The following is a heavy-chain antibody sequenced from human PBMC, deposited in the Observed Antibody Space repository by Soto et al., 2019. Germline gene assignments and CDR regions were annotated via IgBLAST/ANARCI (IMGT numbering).Heavy chain of an antibody. V-gene: IGHV4-31*03. J-gene: IGHJ4*02. CDR3: TRDEPLWFGEFSQ. Sequence: SETLSLTCTVIGGSMRSPNFSWSWIRQHPGKGPEWIGNIYYNGTTTYSPSLESRLTISLDPSKNQFSLTLKSVTAADTAVYYCTRDEPLWFGEFSQWGQGSLVIVSS. D-gene: IGHD3-10*01. CDR2: IYYNGTT. CDR1: GGSMRSPNFS.